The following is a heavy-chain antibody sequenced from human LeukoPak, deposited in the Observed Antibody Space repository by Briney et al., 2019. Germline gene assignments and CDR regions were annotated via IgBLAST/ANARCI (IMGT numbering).Heavy chain of an antibody. Sequence: GASLKVSCKASGYTFTSYDINWVRQATGQGLEWMGWMNPNSGNTGYAQKFQGRVTMTRNTSISTAYMELSSLRSEDTAVYYCARSGGAPPLPDYWGQGTLVTVSS. V-gene: IGHV1-8*01. J-gene: IGHJ4*02. CDR3: ARSGGAPPLPDY. CDR2: MNPNSGNT. CDR1: GYTFTSYD. D-gene: IGHD3-10*01.